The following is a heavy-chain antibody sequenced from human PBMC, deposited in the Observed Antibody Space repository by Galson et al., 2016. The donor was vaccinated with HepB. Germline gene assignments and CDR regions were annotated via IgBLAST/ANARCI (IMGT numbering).Heavy chain of an antibody. D-gene: IGHD3-10*01. Sequence: SLRLSCAASGFTFRNYAMYWVRQAPGKGLEWVAVISYDGSNKYYADSVKGRFTISRDNSKETQYLQMDSLRAEDTAVYYCAREGSLSPDYFYGMDVWGQGTTVTVSS. CDR2: ISYDGSNK. V-gene: IGHV3-30*04. CDR3: AREGSLSPDYFYGMDV. J-gene: IGHJ6*02. CDR1: GFTFRNYA.